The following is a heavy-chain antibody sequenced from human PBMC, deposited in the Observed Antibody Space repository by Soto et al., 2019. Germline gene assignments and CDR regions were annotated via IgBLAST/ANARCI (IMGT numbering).Heavy chain of an antibody. V-gene: IGHV1-69*01. D-gene: IGHD5-18*01. Sequence: QVQVVQSGAEVKKPGSSVKVSCKVSGGIFTNNAISWVRQAPGQGLEWLGGVIPLFDTAYYAQIFRGRLRISADGATYTAYMELSGLTSADTAVYFCATGGHNDGYNFYHGMDVWGQGTTVTVS. CDR1: GGIFTNNA. CDR3: ATGGHNDGYNFYHGMDV. J-gene: IGHJ6*02. CDR2: VIPLFDTA.